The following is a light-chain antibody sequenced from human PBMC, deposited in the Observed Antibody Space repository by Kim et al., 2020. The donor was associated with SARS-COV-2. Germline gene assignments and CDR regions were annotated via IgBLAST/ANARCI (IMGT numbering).Light chain of an antibody. Sequence: LTQPPSASGTPGQRVTISCSGSSSNIGSNTVNWYQQLPGTAPKLLIYSNNQRPSGVPDRFSGSKSGTSASLAISGLQSEDEADYYCAAWDDGLNGWVFGGGTQLTVL. J-gene: IGLJ3*02. V-gene: IGLV1-44*01. CDR2: SNN. CDR3: AAWDDGLNGWV. CDR1: SSNIGSNT.